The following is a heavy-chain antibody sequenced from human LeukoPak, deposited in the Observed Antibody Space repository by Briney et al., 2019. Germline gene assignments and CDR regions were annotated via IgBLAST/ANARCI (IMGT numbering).Heavy chain of an antibody. Sequence: GASVKVSCKVSGYTLTELSMHWVRQAPGKGLEWMGGFDPEDGETIYAQKFQGRVTMTEDTSTDTAYMELSSLRSEDTAVYYCATDKLRYFDWLPDYWGQGTLVTVSP. CDR3: ATDKLRYFDWLPDY. D-gene: IGHD3-9*01. CDR1: GYTLTELS. J-gene: IGHJ4*02. CDR2: FDPEDGET. V-gene: IGHV1-24*01.